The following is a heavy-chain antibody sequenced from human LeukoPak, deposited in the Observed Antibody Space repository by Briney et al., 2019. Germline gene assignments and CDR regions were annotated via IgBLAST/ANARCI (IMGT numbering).Heavy chain of an antibody. Sequence: APVKVSCKASGYTFTSYGISWVRQAPGQGLEWMGWISAYNGNTNYAQKLQGRVTMTTDTSTSTAYMELRSLRSDDTAVYYCARVGLSGSYSGYYYYYYMDVWGKGTTVTISS. J-gene: IGHJ6*03. CDR1: GYTFTSYG. V-gene: IGHV1-18*01. CDR2: ISAYNGNT. D-gene: IGHD1-26*01. CDR3: ARVGLSGSYSGYYYYYYMDV.